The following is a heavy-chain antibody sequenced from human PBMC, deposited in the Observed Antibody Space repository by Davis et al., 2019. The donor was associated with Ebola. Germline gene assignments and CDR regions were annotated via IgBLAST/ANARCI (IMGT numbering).Heavy chain of an antibody. CDR2: MNPNSDNR. V-gene: IGHV1-8*01. CDR1: GYTFANYD. CDR3: ATTAVTTDYNFGMDV. J-gene: IGHJ6*02. D-gene: IGHD4-17*01. Sequence: AASVKVSCKASGYTFANYDIHWVRQATGQGLEWMGWMNPNSDNRGYAQKFQGRVTMTGSTSISTAYMELSSLKSEDTAVYYCATTAVTTDYNFGMDVWGQGTAVIVSS.